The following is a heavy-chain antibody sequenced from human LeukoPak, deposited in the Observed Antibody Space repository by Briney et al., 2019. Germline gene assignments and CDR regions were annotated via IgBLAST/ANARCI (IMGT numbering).Heavy chain of an antibody. J-gene: IGHJ4*02. CDR3: ARGAIAAAGIGYYLDY. CDR1: GFPFSNYG. CDR2: IWYDGIRN. V-gene: IGHV3-33*01. D-gene: IGHD6-25*01. Sequence: PGGSLRLSCATSGFPFSNYGIHWVRQAPGKGLEWVAVIWYDGIRNYYVDSVKGRFTISRDNSNNTLYLQMNSLRPEDTAVYYCARGAIAAAGIGYYLDYWGQGTLVTVSS.